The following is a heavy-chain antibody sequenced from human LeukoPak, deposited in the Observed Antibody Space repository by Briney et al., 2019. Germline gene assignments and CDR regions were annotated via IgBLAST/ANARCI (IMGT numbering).Heavy chain of an antibody. Sequence: SETLSLTCTVSGGSISSSSYYWGWIRQPPGKGLEWIGSIYYSGSTYYNPSPKSRVTISVDTSKNQFSLKLSSVTAADTAVHYCADSSGYYYAAFDYWGQGTLVTVSS. CDR2: IYYSGST. D-gene: IGHD3-22*01. V-gene: IGHV4-39*01. CDR3: ADSSGYYYAAFDY. CDR1: GGSISSSSYY. J-gene: IGHJ4*02.